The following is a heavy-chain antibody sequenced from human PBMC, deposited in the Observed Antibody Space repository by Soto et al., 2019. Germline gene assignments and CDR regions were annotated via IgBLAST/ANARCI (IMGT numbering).Heavy chain of an antibody. CDR3: ARAVGEDWFDP. CDR2: TRNKANSYTT. V-gene: IGHV3-72*01. J-gene: IGHJ5*02. Sequence: EVQLVESGGGLVQPGGSLRLSCAASGFTFSDHYMDWVRQAPGQGLEWVGRTRNKANSYTTEYAASVKGRFTISRDDSKNSLYLQMNSLKTEDTAVYYCARAVGEDWFDPWGQGTLVTVSS. D-gene: IGHD1-26*01. CDR1: GFTFSDHY.